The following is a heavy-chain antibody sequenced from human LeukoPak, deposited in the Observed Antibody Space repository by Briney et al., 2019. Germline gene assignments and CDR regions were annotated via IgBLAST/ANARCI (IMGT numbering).Heavy chain of an antibody. D-gene: IGHD1-26*01. Sequence: GGSLRLSCTASGFTFGDYVMSWVRQAPGKGPEWVGFIRSKAYGWTTGYAASVKGRFTISRDDSKSIAYLQMNSLKTEDTAMYYCTNSLRGSSGYWGQGTLVTVSS. J-gene: IGHJ4*02. CDR3: TNSLRGSSGY. V-gene: IGHV3-49*04. CDR1: GFTFGDYV. CDR2: IRSKAYGWTT.